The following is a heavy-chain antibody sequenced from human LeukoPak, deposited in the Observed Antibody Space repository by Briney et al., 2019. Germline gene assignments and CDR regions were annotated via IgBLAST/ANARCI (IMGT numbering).Heavy chain of an antibody. CDR3: AKDIHCSGGSCYGLVDY. V-gene: IGHV3-43*02. CDR2: ISGDGGST. D-gene: IGHD2-15*01. J-gene: IGHJ4*02. CDR1: GFTFSSFW. Sequence: GGSLRLSCAASGFTFSSFWMHWVRQAPEKGLEWVSLISGDGGSTYYADSVKGRFTISGDNSKNSLYLQMNSLRTEDTALYYCAKDIHCSGGSCYGLVDYWGQGTLVTVSS.